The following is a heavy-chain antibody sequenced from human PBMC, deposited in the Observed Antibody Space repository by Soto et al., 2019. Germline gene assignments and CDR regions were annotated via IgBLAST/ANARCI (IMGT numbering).Heavy chain of an antibody. CDR1: GDSLRRGFHH. CDR2: IDTNGDT. Sequence: QVQLQESGSGLLKPSQTLSLDCSVSGDSLRRGFHHWSWIRQTPGKGLQLIGYIDTNGDTHYDPSVRNRLNMSIVTTEGRVSLKVTSVTAADTAVYYCARGTVYYCPNDKCGFFFDHWGQGALVTVTS. J-gene: IGHJ4*02. V-gene: IGHV4-31*03. D-gene: IGHD2-8*01. CDR3: ARGTVYYCPNDKCGFFFDH.